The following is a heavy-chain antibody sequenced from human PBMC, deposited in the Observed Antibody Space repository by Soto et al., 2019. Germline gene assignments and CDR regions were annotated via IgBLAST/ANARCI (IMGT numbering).Heavy chain of an antibody. Sequence: QVQLQQWGAGLLKPSETLSLTCAVYGGTFSGYYWSWIRQPPGKGLEWIGEINHSGTTNYNPSFKSRVTISADTSKNQFSLKLSFVAAADTAVYYCATSALRFLEWLPSARLDYWGQGTLVTVSS. D-gene: IGHD3-3*01. J-gene: IGHJ4*02. CDR2: INHSGTT. CDR1: GGTFSGYY. CDR3: ATSALRFLEWLPSARLDY. V-gene: IGHV4-34*02.